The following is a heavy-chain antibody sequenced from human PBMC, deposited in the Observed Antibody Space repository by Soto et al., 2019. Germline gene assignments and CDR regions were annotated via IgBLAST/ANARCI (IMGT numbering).Heavy chain of an antibody. J-gene: IGHJ6*02. CDR3: ARSMVRGDIYYYYGMDV. CDR1: GFTFSSYG. Sequence: GGSLRLSCAASGFTFSSYGMHWVRQAPGKGLEWVAVISYDGSNKYYADSVKGRFTISRDNSKNTLYLQMNSLRAEDTAVYYCARSMVRGDIYYYYGMDVWGQGTTVTVSS. CDR2: ISYDGSNK. V-gene: IGHV3-30*03. D-gene: IGHD3-10*01.